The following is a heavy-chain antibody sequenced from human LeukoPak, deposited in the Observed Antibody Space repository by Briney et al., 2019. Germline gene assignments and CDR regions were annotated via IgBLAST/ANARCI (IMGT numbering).Heavy chain of an antibody. V-gene: IGHV4-4*07. CDR1: GGSINNYY. CDR2: IYTRGSS. D-gene: IGHD2-15*01. CDR3: ARGRYCSADICSGGDAFDT. Sequence: SETLSLTCTVSGGSINNYYWSWIRQPAGKGLEWIGRIYTRGSSNYNPSLKSRVTMSVDTSKNQFSLKLSSVTAADTAVYYCARGRYCSADICSGGDAFDTWGQGTMVSVSS. J-gene: IGHJ3*02.